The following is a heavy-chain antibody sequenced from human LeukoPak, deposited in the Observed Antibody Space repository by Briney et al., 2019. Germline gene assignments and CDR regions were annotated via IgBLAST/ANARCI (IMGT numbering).Heavy chain of an antibody. CDR1: GFTFSSYW. D-gene: IGHD3-22*01. V-gene: IGHV3-74*01. CDR3: ARVEWHYDSSGYYLF. Sequence: GGSLRLSCAASGFTFSSYWMHWVRQAPGKGLVWVSRINSDGSSTSYADSVKGRFTISRDNSKNTLYLQMNSLRAEDTAVYYCARVEWHYDSSGYYLFGGQGTLVTVSS. CDR2: INSDGSST. J-gene: IGHJ4*02.